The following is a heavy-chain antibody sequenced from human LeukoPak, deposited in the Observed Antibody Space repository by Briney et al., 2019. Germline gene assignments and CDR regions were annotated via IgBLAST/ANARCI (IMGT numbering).Heavy chain of an antibody. CDR1: GFTFSGYW. J-gene: IGHJ4*02. CDR3: VRDLILVWTTGDDFDF. D-gene: IGHD4-17*01. Sequence: PGGSLRLSCAASGFTFSGYWMHWVRQAPGKGLEWVSRINEDASIITYADSVKGRFIISRDNTKNSLYLQMNSLRAEDTAVYYCVRDLILVWTTGDDFDFWGQRTLVTVSS. CDR2: INEDASII. V-gene: IGHV3-74*01.